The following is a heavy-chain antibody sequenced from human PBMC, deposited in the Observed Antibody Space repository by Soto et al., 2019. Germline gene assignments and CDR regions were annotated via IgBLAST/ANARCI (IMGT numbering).Heavy chain of an antibody. CDR1: GFTFSSYG. V-gene: IGHV3-30*03. D-gene: IGHD6-19*01. CDR2: ISYDGSNK. Sequence: PGGSLRLSCAASGFTFSSYGMHWVRQAPGKGLEWVAVISYDGSNKYYADSVKGRFTISRDNSKNTLYLQMNSLRAEDTAVYYCARRPVQTNYYYYGMDVWGQGTTVTVSS. CDR3: ARRPVQTNYYYYGMDV. J-gene: IGHJ6*02.